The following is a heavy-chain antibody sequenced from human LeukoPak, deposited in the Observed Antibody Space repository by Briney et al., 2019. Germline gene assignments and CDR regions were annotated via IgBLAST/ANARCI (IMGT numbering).Heavy chain of an antibody. CDR2: IYPGDSDT. D-gene: IGHD2-21*02. V-gene: IGHV5-51*01. CDR3: ARLDCGGDCYSSPYYYYYGMDV. Sequence: GESLKISCKGSGYSFTSYWIGWVRQMPGKGLEWMGIIYPGDSDTRYSPSFQGQVTISADKSISTAYLQWSSLKASDTAMYYYARLDCGGDCYSSPYYYYYGMDVWGQGTTVTVSS. CDR1: GYSFTSYW. J-gene: IGHJ6*02.